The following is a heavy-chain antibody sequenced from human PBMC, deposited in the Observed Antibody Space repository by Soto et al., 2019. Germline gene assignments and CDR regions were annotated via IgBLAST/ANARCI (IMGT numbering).Heavy chain of an antibody. D-gene: IGHD5-12*01. Sequence: GSLRLSCAASGFTFSSYEMNWVRQAPGKGLEWVSYISSSGSTIYYADSVKGRFTISRDNAKNSLYLQMNSLRAEDTAVYYCAAWLQFGRPAFDIWGQGTMVTVSS. V-gene: IGHV3-48*03. J-gene: IGHJ3*02. CDR3: AAWLQFGRPAFDI. CDR1: GFTFSSYE. CDR2: ISSSGSTI.